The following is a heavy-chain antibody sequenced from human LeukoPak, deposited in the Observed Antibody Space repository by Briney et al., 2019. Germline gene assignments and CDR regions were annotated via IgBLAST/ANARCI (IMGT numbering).Heavy chain of an antibody. CDR2: IYYSGST. V-gene: IGHV4-31*03. CDR1: GGSISSGGYY. CDR3: ARVGYYGSGSYNWFDP. D-gene: IGHD3-10*01. Sequence: PSETLSLTCTVSGGSISSGGYYWSWIRQHPGKGLEWIGYIYYSGSTYYNPSLKSRVTISVDTSKNQFSLKLSSVTAADTAVYYCARVGYYGSGSYNWFDPWGQGTLVTVSS. J-gene: IGHJ5*02.